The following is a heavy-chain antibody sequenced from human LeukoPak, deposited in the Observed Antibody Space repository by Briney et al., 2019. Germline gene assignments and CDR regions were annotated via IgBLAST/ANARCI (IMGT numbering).Heavy chain of an antibody. CDR3: AGDPPHSGWAFNY. CDR1: GFTFTIYG. Sequence: PGGSLRLSCAASGFTFTIYGMHWVRQAPGKGLEWVAVISYDGSNKYYADSVKGRFTISRDNSKNTLYLQMNSLKAEDTAIYYCAGDPPHSGWAFNYWGQGTLVTVSS. CDR2: ISYDGSNK. V-gene: IGHV3-30*03. J-gene: IGHJ4*02. D-gene: IGHD6-19*01.